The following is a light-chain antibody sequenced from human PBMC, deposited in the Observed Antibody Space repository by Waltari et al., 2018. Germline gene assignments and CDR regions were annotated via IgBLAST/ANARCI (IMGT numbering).Light chain of an antibody. Sequence: QPLVTQDPSLTVSPGGTVPLACRSGTGVVTSIHYPYWFQHNPGQAPRTLIYDTSNKHSWTPARFSGSLLGGKAALTLSGAQPEDEADYYCVLSYSAARVFGGGTKLTVL. CDR2: DTS. J-gene: IGLJ3*02. CDR1: TGVVTSIHY. CDR3: VLSYSAARV. V-gene: IGLV7-46*01.